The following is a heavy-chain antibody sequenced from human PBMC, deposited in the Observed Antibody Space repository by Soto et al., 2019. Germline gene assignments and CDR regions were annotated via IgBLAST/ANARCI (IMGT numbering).Heavy chain of an antibody. V-gene: IGHV3-23*01. CDR3: APVGLIAEAGPNWVDL. CDR2: ISGSGGST. J-gene: IGHJ5*02. Sequence: PXGALSLSCSAAGFRFRSYPMSWVRQAPERGLEWVSAISGSGGSTYYADSVKGRFTISRDNSKNTLYLQMNSLRAEHTAVYYCAPVGLIAEAGPNWVDLWAQGTLVTVSS. CDR1: GFRFRSYP. D-gene: IGHD6-13*01.